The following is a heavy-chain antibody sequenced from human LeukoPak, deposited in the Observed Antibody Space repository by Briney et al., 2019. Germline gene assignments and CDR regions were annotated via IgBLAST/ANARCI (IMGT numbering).Heavy chain of an antibody. D-gene: IGHD2-2*01. CDR1: GGSISSYY. V-gene: IGHV4-59*05. Sequence: SETLSLTCTVSGGSISSYYWSWIRQPPGKGLEWIGSIYYSGSTYYNPSLKSRVTISVDTSKNQFSLKLSSVTTADTAVYYCARLVVPAARGYFDYWGQGTLVTVSS. CDR2: IYYSGST. J-gene: IGHJ4*02. CDR3: ARLVVPAARGYFDY.